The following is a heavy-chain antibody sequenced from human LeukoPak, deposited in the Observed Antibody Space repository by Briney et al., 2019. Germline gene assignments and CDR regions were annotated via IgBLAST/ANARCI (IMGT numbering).Heavy chain of an antibody. Sequence: GGSLRLSCAASGFTFSDYYMSWIRQAPGKGLEWVSYISSSGGTKSYADSVKGRFTISRDNAKNSLYLQMNSLRAEDTAVYYCARASVVPAAMGAAGFYYYYGMDVWGQGTTVTVSS. CDR2: ISSSGGTK. D-gene: IGHD2-2*01. J-gene: IGHJ6*02. CDR3: ARASVVPAAMGAAGFYYYYGMDV. V-gene: IGHV3-11*01. CDR1: GFTFSDYY.